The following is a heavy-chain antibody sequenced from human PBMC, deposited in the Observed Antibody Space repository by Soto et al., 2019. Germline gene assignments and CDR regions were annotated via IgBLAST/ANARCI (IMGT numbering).Heavy chain of an antibody. V-gene: IGHV4-30-4*01. J-gene: IGHJ4*02. CDR1: GGSISSGDYY. CDR3: ARGSSGLFDY. D-gene: IGHD3-3*01. Sequence: SETLSLTCTVSGGSISSGDYYWSWIRQPPGKGLEWIGYIYYSGSTYYNPSLKSRVTMSVDTSKNQFSLKLSSVTAADTAVYYCARGSSGLFDYWGQGTLVTVSS. CDR2: IYYSGST.